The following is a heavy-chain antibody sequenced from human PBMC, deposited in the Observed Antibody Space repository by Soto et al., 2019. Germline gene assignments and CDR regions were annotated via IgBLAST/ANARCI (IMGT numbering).Heavy chain of an antibody. J-gene: IGHJ6*02. V-gene: IGHV3-64D*06. D-gene: IGHD2-21*02. CDR1: GFTFSSYA. Sequence: GGPLRLSCSASGFTFSSYAMHWVRQAPGKGLEYVSAISSNGGSTYYADSVRGRLTISGDNSKNRLYLQMRRLRVQDAAVYYCVKHGSVVVTAIVHYIYGMDVWGQGTTVTVSS. CDR2: ISSNGGST. CDR3: VKHGSVVVTAIVHYIYGMDV.